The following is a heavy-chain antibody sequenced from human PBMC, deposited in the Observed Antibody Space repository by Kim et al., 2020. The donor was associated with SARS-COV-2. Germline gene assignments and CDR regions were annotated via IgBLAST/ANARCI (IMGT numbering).Heavy chain of an antibody. D-gene: IGHD3-10*01. Sequence: ASVKVSCKASGYTFTSYAMHWVRQAPGQRLEWMGWINAGNGNTKYSQKFQGRVTITRDTSASTAYMELSSLRSEDTAVYYCARDRAPNRGSLPLDYWGQGTLVTVSS. CDR3: ARDRAPNRGSLPLDY. CDR1: GYTFTSYA. J-gene: IGHJ4*02. CDR2: INAGNGNT. V-gene: IGHV1-3*01.